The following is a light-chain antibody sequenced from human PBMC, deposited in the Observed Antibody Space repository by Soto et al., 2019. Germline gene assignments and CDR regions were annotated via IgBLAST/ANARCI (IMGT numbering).Light chain of an antibody. CDR2: EDS. V-gene: IGLV2-23*01. J-gene: IGLJ1*01. CDR3: CSYAGINTFFV. CDR1: SSDIGSYNL. Sequence: QSALTQPASVSGSPGQSITISRTGTSSDIGSYNLVSWYRQYPGKAPKLMIYEDSKRPSGVSNRFSGSKSGNTASLTISGLQAEDEADYYCCSYAGINTFFVFGTGTKLTVL.